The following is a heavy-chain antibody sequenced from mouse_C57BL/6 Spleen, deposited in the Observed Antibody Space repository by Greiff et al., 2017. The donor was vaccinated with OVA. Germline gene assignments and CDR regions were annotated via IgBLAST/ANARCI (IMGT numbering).Heavy chain of an antibody. V-gene: IGHV1-64*01. D-gene: IGHD2-12*01. J-gene: IGHJ2*01. CDR1: GYTFTSYW. CDR2: IHPNSGST. CDR3: ARFAYDVDYFDD. Sequence: VQLQQPGAELVKPGASVKLSCKASGYTFTSYWMHWVKQRPGQGLEWIGMIHPNSGSTNYNEKFKSKATLTVDKSSSTAYMQLSSLTSEDSAVYYCARFAYDVDYFDDWGQGTTLTVSS.